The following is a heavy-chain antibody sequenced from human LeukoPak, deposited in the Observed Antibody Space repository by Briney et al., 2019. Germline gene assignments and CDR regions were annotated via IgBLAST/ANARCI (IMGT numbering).Heavy chain of an antibody. Sequence: PGGSLRLSCTASGFTFGDYAMSWFRQAPGKGLEWVGLIRSKAYGGTTEYAASVRGRFTISRYDSKSIAYLQMNSLKTEDTAVYYCAQDKNYYDSSGYLDYWGQETLVTLSS. CDR3: AQDKNYYDSSGYLDY. V-gene: IGHV3-49*03. CDR1: GFTFGDYA. CDR2: IRSKAYGGTT. J-gene: IGHJ4*02. D-gene: IGHD3-22*01.